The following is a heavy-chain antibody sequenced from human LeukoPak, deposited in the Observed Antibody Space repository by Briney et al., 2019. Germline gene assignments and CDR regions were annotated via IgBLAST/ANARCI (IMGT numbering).Heavy chain of an antibody. Sequence: GGSLRLSCAASEFTFSSYNMNWVRQAPGKGLEWVSYISSSSSTIYYADSVKGRFTISRDNCKNALYLQMNSLRAEDTAVYYCARDRIEQQRTLGRSSNYYYYYYMDVWGKGTTVTVSS. D-gene: IGHD6-13*01. CDR2: ISSSSSTI. V-gene: IGHV3-48*01. CDR1: EFTFSSYN. J-gene: IGHJ6*03. CDR3: ARDRIEQQRTLGRSSNYYYYYYMDV.